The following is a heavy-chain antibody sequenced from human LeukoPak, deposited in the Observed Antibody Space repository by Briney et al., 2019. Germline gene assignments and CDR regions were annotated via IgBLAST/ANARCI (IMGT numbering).Heavy chain of an antibody. D-gene: IGHD3-22*01. V-gene: IGHV1-18*01. CDR2: ISAYNGNT. CDR1: GYTFTSYG. CDR3: WAWLLPLYGMDV. Sequence: ASVKVSCKASGYTFTSYGISWVRQAPGQGLEWMRWISAYNGNTNYAQKLQGRVTMTTDSSTSTAYMELRSLRSDDTAVYYCWAWLLPLYGMDVWGQGTTVTVSS. J-gene: IGHJ6*02.